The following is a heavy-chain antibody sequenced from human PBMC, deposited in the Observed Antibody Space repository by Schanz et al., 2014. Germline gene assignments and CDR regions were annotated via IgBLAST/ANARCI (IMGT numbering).Heavy chain of an antibody. Sequence: VQLVESGGGVVQPGRSLRLSCAASGFAFRSYAMHWVRQAPGKGLEWAALISHDGNNKHYVDSVKGRFTISRDNSKNTLYLQINNLRAEDTAVYYCAYYDVLTGFDYWGQGTQVTVSS. CDR1: GFAFRSYA. CDR3: AYYDVLTGFDY. D-gene: IGHD3-9*01. CDR2: ISHDGNNK. J-gene: IGHJ4*02. V-gene: IGHV3-30-3*01.